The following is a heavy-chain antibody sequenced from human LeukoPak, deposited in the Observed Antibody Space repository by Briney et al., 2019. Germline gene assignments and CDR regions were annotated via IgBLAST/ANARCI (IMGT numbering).Heavy chain of an antibody. J-gene: IGHJ4*02. V-gene: IGHV1-3*01. CDR3: ARTYSSGWYVRGYDY. CDR2: INAGNGNT. D-gene: IGHD6-19*01. Sequence: ASVKVSCKASGYTFTSYAMHWVRQAPGQRLEWMGWINAGNGNTKYSQKFQGRVTITRDTSASTAYMELSSLRSEDTAVYYCARTYSSGWYVRGYDYWGQGTLVTVSS. CDR1: GYTFTSYA.